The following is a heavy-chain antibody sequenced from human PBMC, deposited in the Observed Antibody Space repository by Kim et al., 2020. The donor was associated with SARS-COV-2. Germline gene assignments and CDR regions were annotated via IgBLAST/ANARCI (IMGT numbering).Heavy chain of an antibody. V-gene: IGHV3-21*01. D-gene: IGHD6-19*01. CDR1: GFPFSSYS. CDR3: ARSLGHGSGWYHDAFDI. Sequence: GGSLRLSCAASGFPFSSYSMNWVRQAPGKGLEWVSSISSSSSYADSVKGRFTISRDNAKNSLYLQMNSLRAEDTAVYYCARSLGHGSGWYHDAFDIWGQGTMVTVYS. J-gene: IGHJ3*02. CDR2: ISSSSS.